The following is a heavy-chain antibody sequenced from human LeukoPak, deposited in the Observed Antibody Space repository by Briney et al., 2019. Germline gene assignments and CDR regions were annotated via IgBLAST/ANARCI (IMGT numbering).Heavy chain of an antibody. CDR3: ARTRWLQAYYFDY. CDR2: IYSGGST. J-gene: IGHJ4*02. D-gene: IGHD5-24*01. CDR1: GXTVSSNY. V-gene: IGHV3-66*01. Sequence: GGSLRLSCAASGXTVSSNYMSWVRQAPGKGLEWVSVIYSGGSTYYADSVKGRFTISRDNSKNTLYLQMNSLRAEDTAVYYCARTRWLQAYYFDYWGQGTLVTVSS.